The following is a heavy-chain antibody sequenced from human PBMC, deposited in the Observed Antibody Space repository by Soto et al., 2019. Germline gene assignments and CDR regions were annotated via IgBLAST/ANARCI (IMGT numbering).Heavy chain of an antibody. V-gene: IGHV3-30*18. CDR2: ISYDGSNK. Sequence: PGGSLRLSCAASGFTFSSYGMHWVRQAPGKGLEWVAVISYDGSNKYYADSVKGRFTISRDNSKNTLYLQMNSLRAEDTAVYYCAKDRGFGGSKAPYYYSGMDVCGQGTTVTVYS. CDR1: GFTFSSYG. CDR3: AKDRGFGGSKAPYYYSGMDV. J-gene: IGHJ6*02. D-gene: IGHD3-10*01.